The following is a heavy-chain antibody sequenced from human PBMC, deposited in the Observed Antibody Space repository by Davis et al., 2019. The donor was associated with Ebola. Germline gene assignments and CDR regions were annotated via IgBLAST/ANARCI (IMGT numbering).Heavy chain of an antibody. Sequence: PGGSLRLSCAASGFTFSSYAMSWVRQAPGKGLEWVSSISGSGGTTYYADSVKGRFSMSRDNSKNTLYLQMNSLRADDTAVYYCAKGGDDYNLAYFDFWGQGNVVTVSS. D-gene: IGHD5-24*01. CDR3: AKGGDDYNLAYFDF. CDR2: ISGSGGTT. V-gene: IGHV3-23*01. CDR1: GFTFSSYA. J-gene: IGHJ4*01.